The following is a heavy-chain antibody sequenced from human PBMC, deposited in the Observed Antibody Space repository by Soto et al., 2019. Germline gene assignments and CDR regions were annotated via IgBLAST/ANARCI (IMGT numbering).Heavy chain of an antibody. CDR2: IYFSGSS. CDR3: ARGRWLQLPTY. J-gene: IGHJ4*02. Sequence: PSETLSLTCTVSGDSISSYCWSWIRQPPGKGLEYIGFIYFSGSSNYNPSLKTRVTISLDTSKNHFSLKLSSVTAADTAVYYCARGRWLQLPTYWGQGTLVTVSS. CDR1: GDSISSYC. D-gene: IGHD5-12*01. V-gene: IGHV4-59*08.